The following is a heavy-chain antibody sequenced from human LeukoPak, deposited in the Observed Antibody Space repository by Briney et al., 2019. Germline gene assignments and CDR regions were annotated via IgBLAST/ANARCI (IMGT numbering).Heavy chain of an antibody. CDR2: IYYSGST. CDR1: GGSISSYY. J-gene: IGHJ4*02. D-gene: IGHD3-9*01. Sequence: SETLSLTCTVSGGSISSYYWSWIRQPPGKGLEWIGYIYYSGSTNYNPSLKSRVTISEDTSKNQFSLKLSSVTAADTAVYYCARSMVHYDILTGYYNAYYFDYWGQGTLVTVSS. V-gene: IGHV4-59*08. CDR3: ARSMVHYDILTGYYNAYYFDY.